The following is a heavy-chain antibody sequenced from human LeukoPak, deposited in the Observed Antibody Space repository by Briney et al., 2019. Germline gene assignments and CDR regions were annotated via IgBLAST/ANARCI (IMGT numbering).Heavy chain of an antibody. J-gene: IGHJ4*02. V-gene: IGHV3-7*01. D-gene: IGHD5-18*01. Sequence: GGSLRLSCAASGFTSGFTFSNYWMSWVRQAPGKGLGWVANIKEDGSAEFYVDSVKGRFTISRDNAKNSLYLQMNSLRAEDTAVYYCATSRDAPMETGGQGTLVTVSS. CDR3: ATSRDAPMET. CDR1: GFTFSNYW. CDR2: IKEDGSAE.